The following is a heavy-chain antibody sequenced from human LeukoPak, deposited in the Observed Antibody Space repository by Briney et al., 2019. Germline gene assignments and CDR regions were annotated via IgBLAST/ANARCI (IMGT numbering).Heavy chain of an antibody. CDR1: GFTVSSNF. J-gene: IGHJ4*02. CDR2: IYTSGIT. CDR3: AREDAGGTYSFDY. V-gene: IGHV3-66*01. D-gene: IGHD1-26*01. Sequence: GWSLRLSCAVAGFTVSSNFMSWVRQAPWKGPEWVSVIYTSGITYYADSVRGRFTISRDNSKNTLYLQMDSLTAEDTAVYYCAREDAGGTYSFDYWGQGTLVTVSS.